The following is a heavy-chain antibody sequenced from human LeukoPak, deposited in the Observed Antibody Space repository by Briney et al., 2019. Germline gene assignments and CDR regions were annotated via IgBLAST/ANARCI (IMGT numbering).Heavy chain of an antibody. CDR3: AKGEGLTAAGLDY. D-gene: IGHD6-13*01. V-gene: IGHV3-9*01. CDR2: ISWNSGSV. J-gene: IGHJ4*02. Sequence: PGGSLRLSCAASGFTFDDYAMHWVRRAPGKGLEWVSGISWNSGSVDYADSVKGRSTISRDNAKNSLYLQLNSLRAEDTAFYYCAKGEGLTAAGLDYWGQGTLVTVSS. CDR1: GFTFDDYA.